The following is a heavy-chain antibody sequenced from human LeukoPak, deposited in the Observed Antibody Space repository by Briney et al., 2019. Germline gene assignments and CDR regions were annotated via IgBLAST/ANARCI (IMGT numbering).Heavy chain of an antibody. D-gene: IGHD3-22*01. CDR1: GYTFTSYG. CDR2: ISAYNGNT. Sequence: ASVKVSCKASGYTFTSYGISWVRQAPGQGLEWMGWISAYNGNTNYAQKLQGRVTMTTDTSTSTAYMELRSLRSDDTAVYYCARARIRFGSGYRDAFDIWGQGTMVTVSS. CDR3: ARARIRFGSGYRDAFDI. J-gene: IGHJ3*02. V-gene: IGHV1-18*01.